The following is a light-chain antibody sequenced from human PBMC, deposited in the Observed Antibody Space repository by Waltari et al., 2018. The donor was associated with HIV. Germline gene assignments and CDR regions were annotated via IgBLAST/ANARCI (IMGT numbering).Light chain of an antibody. Sequence: QSALPQPASVSGSPGQSITISCTGTTSDVGGYNYVPWYQQHPGKAPKLMIYDVSKRPSGVSNRFSGSKSGNTASLTISGLQAEDEADYCCCSYAGSSTYVFGTGTKVTVL. J-gene: IGLJ1*01. V-gene: IGLV2-23*02. CDR2: DVS. CDR1: TSDVGGYNY. CDR3: CSYAGSSTYV.